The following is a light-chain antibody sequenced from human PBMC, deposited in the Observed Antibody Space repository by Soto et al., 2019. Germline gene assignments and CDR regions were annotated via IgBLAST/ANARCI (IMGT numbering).Light chain of an antibody. CDR2: DAS. Sequence: EIVLTPSPSTPSLAPGERATLSCRASQSLRSSLAWYQQKPGQAPRLLIYDASTRATGIPARFSGSGSGTDFTLTISGLQSEDFAVYYCQQYNNWPQTFGQGTKVDI. V-gene: IGKV3-15*01. CDR1: QSLRSS. CDR3: QQYNNWPQT. J-gene: IGKJ1*01.